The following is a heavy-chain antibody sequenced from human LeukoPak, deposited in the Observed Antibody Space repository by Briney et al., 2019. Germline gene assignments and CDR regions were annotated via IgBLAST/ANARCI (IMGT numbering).Heavy chain of an antibody. J-gene: IGHJ3*02. CDR3: ARDQGEIYYDSSGYYYSAFDI. V-gene: IGHV4-34*01. Sequence: PSETLSLTCAVYGGSFSGYYWSWIRQPPGKGLEWIGSIYYSGSTQYNPSLKSRVTISVDTSKNQFSLKLSSVTAADTAVYYCARDQGEIYYDSSGYYYSAFDIWGQGTMVTVSS. CDR1: GGSFSGYY. D-gene: IGHD3-22*01. CDR2: IYYSGST.